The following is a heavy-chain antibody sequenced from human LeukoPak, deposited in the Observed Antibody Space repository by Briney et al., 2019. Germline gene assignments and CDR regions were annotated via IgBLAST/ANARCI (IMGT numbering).Heavy chain of an antibody. D-gene: IGHD2-2*01. CDR3: ARVDSVPASLDY. Sequence: GASVKVSCKASGYTFTSYYMHWVRQAPGQGLEWMGIINPSGGSTSYAQKFQGRVTMTRDTSTSTVYMELSSPRSEDTAVYYCARVDSVPASLDYWGQGTLVTVSS. CDR1: GYTFTSYY. J-gene: IGHJ4*02. CDR2: INPSGGST. V-gene: IGHV1-46*01.